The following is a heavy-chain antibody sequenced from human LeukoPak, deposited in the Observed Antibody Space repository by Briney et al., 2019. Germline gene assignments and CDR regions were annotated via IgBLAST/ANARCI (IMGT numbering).Heavy chain of an antibody. CDR2: ISHSGSTT. CDR3: ARDTLGLDSSGYGDAFDI. D-gene: IGHD3-22*01. V-gene: IGHV3-11*04. J-gene: IGHJ3*02. CDR1: GFTFSDYY. Sequence: GGSLRLSCAASGFTFSDYYLSWIRQAPGKGLEWVSYISHSGSTTYYADSVKGRFSVSRDNAKNSLYLQMNSLRAEDTAVYYCARDTLGLDSSGYGDAFDIWGQGTMVTVSS.